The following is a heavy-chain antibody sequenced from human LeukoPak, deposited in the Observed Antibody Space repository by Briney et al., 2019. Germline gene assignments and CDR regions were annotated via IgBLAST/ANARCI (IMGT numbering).Heavy chain of an antibody. CDR1: GFTFDDYG. CDR3: AKPGSGWYYFDY. Sequence: PGGSLRLSCAASGFTFDDYGMSWVRQAPGKGLEWVSGINWNGGSTGYADSVKGRFTISRDNSKNTLFLQMNSLGAEDTAVYYCAKPGSGWYYFDYWGQGTLVTVSS. D-gene: IGHD6-19*01. CDR2: INWNGGST. J-gene: IGHJ4*02. V-gene: IGHV3-20*04.